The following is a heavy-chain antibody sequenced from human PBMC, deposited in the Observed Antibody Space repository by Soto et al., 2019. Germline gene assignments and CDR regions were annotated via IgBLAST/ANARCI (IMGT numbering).Heavy chain of an antibody. V-gene: IGHV4-30-2*01. CDR3: ARDRGAARGFDY. Sequence: TLSLTCAVSGGSISSGGYSWSWIRQPPGKGLEWIGYIYHSGSTYYNPSLKSRVTISVDRSKNQFSLKLSSVTAADTAVYYCARDRGAARGFDYWGQGTLVTVSS. D-gene: IGHD6-6*01. CDR1: GGSISSGGYS. J-gene: IGHJ4*02. CDR2: IYHSGST.